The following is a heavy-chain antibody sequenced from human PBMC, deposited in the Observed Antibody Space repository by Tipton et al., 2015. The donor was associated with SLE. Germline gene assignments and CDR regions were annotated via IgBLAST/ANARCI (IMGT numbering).Heavy chain of an antibody. V-gene: IGHV4-34*01. D-gene: IGHD6-13*01. CDR2: INHSGST. CDR3: ARGLSGYSSSWFYYYYGMDF. CDR1: GGSFSGYY. J-gene: IGHJ6*02. Sequence: TLSLTCAVYGGSFSGYYWSWIRQPPGKGLEWIGEINHSGSTDYNPSLTSRVTISLDTSKAQFSLRLSSVTAADTAVYYCARGLSGYSSSWFYYYYGMDFWGQGTTVTVSS.